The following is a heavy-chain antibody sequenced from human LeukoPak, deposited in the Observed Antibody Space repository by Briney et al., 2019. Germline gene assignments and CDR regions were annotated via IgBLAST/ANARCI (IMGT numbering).Heavy chain of an antibody. CDR1: GGSISSSSYY. V-gene: IGHV4-39*02. J-gene: IGHJ6*02. Sequence: PSETLSLTCTVSGGSISSSSYYWGWIRQPPGKGLEWIGSIYYSGSTYYNPSLKSRVTISVDTSKNQFSLKLSSVTAADTAVYYCARDFKDYGDPTNGMDVWGQGTTVTVSS. D-gene: IGHD4-17*01. CDR2: IYYSGST. CDR3: ARDFKDYGDPTNGMDV.